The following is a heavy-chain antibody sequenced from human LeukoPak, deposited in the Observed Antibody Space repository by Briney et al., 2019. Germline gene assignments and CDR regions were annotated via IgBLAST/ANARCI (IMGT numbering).Heavy chain of an antibody. V-gene: IGHV4-34*01. CDR1: GGSISSYY. Sequence: SETLSLTCTISGGSISSYYWSWIRQPPGKGLEWIGEINHSGSTNYNPSLKSRVTISVDTSKNQFSLKLSSVTAADTAVYYCAREVIVGATGDYWGQGTLVTVSS. J-gene: IGHJ4*02. CDR3: AREVIVGATGDY. CDR2: INHSGST. D-gene: IGHD1-26*01.